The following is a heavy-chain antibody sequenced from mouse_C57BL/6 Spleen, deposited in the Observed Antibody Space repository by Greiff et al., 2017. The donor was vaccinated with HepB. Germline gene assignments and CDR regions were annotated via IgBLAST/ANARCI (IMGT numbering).Heavy chain of an antibody. CDR2: ISSGSSTI. CDR3: ARPPYYSKGYYAMDY. J-gene: IGHJ4*01. V-gene: IGHV5-17*01. Sequence: EVMLVESGGGLVKPGGSLKLSCAASGFTFSDYGMHWVRQAPEKGLEWVAYISSGSSTIYYADTVKGRFTISRDNAKNTLFLQMTSLRSEDTAMYYCARPPYYSKGYYAMDYWGQGTSVTVSS. CDR1: GFTFSDYG. D-gene: IGHD2-5*01.